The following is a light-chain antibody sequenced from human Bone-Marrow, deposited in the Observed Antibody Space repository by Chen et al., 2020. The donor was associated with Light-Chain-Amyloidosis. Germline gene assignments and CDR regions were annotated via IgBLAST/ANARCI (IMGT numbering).Light chain of an antibody. V-gene: IGLV3-25*03. J-gene: IGLJ2*01. CDR2: RDT. CDR3: QSADSSGTYEVI. CDR1: DLPTKY. Sequence: SYELTQPPSVSVSTGQTARITCSGDDLPTKYAYWYQQKPGQAPVLVIHRDTERPSGFSERFSGSRSGTTATLTISGVQAEDEADYHCQSADSSGTYEVIFGGGTKLTVL.